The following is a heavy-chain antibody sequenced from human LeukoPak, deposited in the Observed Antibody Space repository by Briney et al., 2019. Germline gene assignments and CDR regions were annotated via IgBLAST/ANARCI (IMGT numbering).Heavy chain of an antibody. V-gene: IGHV4-30-4*02. CDR3: ARDPGRETGWFDP. CDR2: IYYSGST. D-gene: IGHD1-26*01. CDR1: GGSISSGDYY. Sequence: SETLSLTCTVSGGSISSGDYYWSWIRQPPGKGLEWIGYIYYSGSTYYNPSLRSRVTISVDTSKNQFSLKLSSVTAADTAVYYCARDPGRETGWFDPWGQGTLVTVSS. J-gene: IGHJ5*02.